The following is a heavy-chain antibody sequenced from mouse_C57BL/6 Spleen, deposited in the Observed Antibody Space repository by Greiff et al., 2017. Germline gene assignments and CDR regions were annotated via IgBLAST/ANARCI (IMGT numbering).Heavy chain of an antibody. CDR3: ARRTAQTTAWFAY. CDR2: ISSGSRTI. J-gene: IGHJ3*01. CDR1: GFTFSDYG. D-gene: IGHD3-2*02. Sequence: EVKLMESGGGLVKPGGSLILSCAASGFTFSDYGMHWVRQAPEKGLEWVAYISSGSRTIYYADTVKGRFTISRDNAKNTLFLQMTSLRSDDTAMYYCARRTAQTTAWFAYWGQGTLVTVSA. V-gene: IGHV5-17*01.